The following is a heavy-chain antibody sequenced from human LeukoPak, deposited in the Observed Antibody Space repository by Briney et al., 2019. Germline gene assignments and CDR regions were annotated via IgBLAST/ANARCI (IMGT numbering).Heavy chain of an antibody. J-gene: IGHJ6*03. CDR1: GFTFSSYA. CDR3: ARVPAYYDSSGPTHRLLYYYYMDV. CDR2: ISSNGGRT. D-gene: IGHD3-22*01. V-gene: IGHV3-64*01. Sequence: GGSLRLSCAASGFTFSSYAMHWVRQAPGKGLEYVSAISSNGGRTYYVNSAKGRFTISRDNSKNTLYLQMGSLRAEDMAVYYCARVPAYYDSSGPTHRLLYYYYMDVWGKGTTVTVSS.